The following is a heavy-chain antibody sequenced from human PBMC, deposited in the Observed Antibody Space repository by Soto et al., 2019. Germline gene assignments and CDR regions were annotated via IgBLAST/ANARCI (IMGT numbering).Heavy chain of an antibody. CDR2: ISGSGDSI. CDR3: ALSLRGLAFDI. J-gene: IGHJ3*02. CDR1: GFTFSNYA. V-gene: IGHV3-23*01. Sequence: EVQLLESGGGLVQPGGSLRLSCAASGFTFSNYAMSWVRQAPGKGLDWVSSISGSGDSIDYADSVKGRFTISRDNSKNTMYLLMNGLRAEDTAVYYCALSLRGLAFDIWGQGTMVTVSS. D-gene: IGHD3-16*01.